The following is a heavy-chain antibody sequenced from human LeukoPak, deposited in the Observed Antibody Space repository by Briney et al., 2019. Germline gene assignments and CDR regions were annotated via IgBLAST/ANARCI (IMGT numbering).Heavy chain of an antibody. Sequence: ASVEVSCKASGYTFTSYYMHWVRQAPGQGLEWMGIINPSGGSTSYAQKFQGRVTMTRDTSTSTVYMELSSLRSEDTAVYYCARGGHDYDDYYYYYGMDVWGQGTTVTVSS. J-gene: IGHJ6*02. D-gene: IGHD4-17*01. V-gene: IGHV1-46*01. CDR2: INPSGGST. CDR3: ARGGHDYDDYYYYYGMDV. CDR1: GYTFTSYY.